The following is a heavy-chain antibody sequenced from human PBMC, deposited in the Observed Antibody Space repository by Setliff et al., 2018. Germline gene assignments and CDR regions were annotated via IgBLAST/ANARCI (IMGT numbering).Heavy chain of an antibody. CDR2: SDHGGNT. D-gene: IGHD2-21*01. J-gene: IGHJ4*02. V-gene: IGHV4-34*01. CDR1: GESFSNNY. CDR3: ARDSGFHSGTWSLDS. Sequence: SETLSLTCSVYGESFSNNYWSWIRQSPGKGLEWIGESDHGGNTTIHPSLKSRLTMSVDTSKNQFSLKLTSVTAADTAVYYCARDSGFHSGTWSLDSWGQGRLVTVSS.